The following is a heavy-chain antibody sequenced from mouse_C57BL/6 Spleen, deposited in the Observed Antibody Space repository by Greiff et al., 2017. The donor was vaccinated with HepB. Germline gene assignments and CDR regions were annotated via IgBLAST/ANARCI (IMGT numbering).Heavy chain of an antibody. Sequence: VQLQQSGPELVKPGASVKISCKASGYSFTDYNMNWVKQSNGKSLEWIGVINPNYGTTSYNQQFKGKATLTVDQSSSTAYMQLNSLTSEDSAVYYCAIYYYGSSNWYFEVWGTGTTVTVSS. CDR2: INPNYGTT. D-gene: IGHD1-1*01. CDR1: GYSFTDYN. J-gene: IGHJ1*03. V-gene: IGHV1-39*01. CDR3: AIYYYGSSNWYFEV.